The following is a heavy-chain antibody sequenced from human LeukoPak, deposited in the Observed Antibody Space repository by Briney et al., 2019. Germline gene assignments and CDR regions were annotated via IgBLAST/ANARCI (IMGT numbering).Heavy chain of an antibody. J-gene: IGHJ6*03. D-gene: IGHD2-8*01. CDR2: IIPIFGTA. CDR3: ARANGAAPSYYYYYYMDV. Sequence: GASVKVSCKASGGTFSSYAISWVRQARGQGLEWMGGIIPIFGTANYAQKFQGRVTITADKSTSTAYMELSSLRSEDTAVYYCARANGAAPSYYYYYYMDVWGKGTTVTVSS. CDR1: GGTFSSYA. V-gene: IGHV1-69*06.